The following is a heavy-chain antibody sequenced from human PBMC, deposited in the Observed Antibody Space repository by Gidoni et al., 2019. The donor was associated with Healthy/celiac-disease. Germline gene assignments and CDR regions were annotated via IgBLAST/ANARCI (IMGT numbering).Heavy chain of an antibody. J-gene: IGHJ3*02. V-gene: IGHV1-24*01. CDR2: FDPEDGET. CDR1: GYTRTELY. Sequence: QVKPVQSGAEVKKPGEYVKVSCKVSGYTRTELYMNWVRQAPGKGLEWMGGFDPEDGETIYAQKFQGRVTMTEDTSTDTAYMELSSLRSEDTAVYYCAKFDRVWTDAFDIWGQGTMVTVSS. CDR3: AKFDRVWTDAFDI. D-gene: IGHD3-16*01.